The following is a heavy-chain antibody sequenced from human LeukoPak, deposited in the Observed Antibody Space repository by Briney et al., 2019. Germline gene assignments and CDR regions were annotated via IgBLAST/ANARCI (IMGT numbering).Heavy chain of an antibody. CDR1: GFTFSSYA. V-gene: IGHV3-21*01. D-gene: IGHD2-15*01. J-gene: IGHJ4*02. CDR2: IISSSSSYI. CDR3: ARVQDEVVVAALDY. Sequence: GGSLRLSCSASGFTFSSYAMSWVRQAPGKGLELVSSIISSSSSYIYYADSVKGQFIISRDNVKNSLYMQMNSLRAEDTAVYYCARVQDEVVVAALDYWGQGTLVTVSS.